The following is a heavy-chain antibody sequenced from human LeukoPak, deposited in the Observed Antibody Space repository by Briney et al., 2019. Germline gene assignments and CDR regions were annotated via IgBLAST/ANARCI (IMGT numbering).Heavy chain of an antibody. CDR2: IRYDGNT. V-gene: IGHV4-59*12. D-gene: IGHD3-3*01. Sequence: PSETLSLTCTVSGGSISTYYWSWIRQSPGKGLEWIGYIRYDGNTKYNPSLKSRVTISVDTSKNQFSLKLSSVTAADTAVYYCARSYYDFWSGYPAPSAWAEYFQHWGQGTLVTVSS. CDR3: ARSYYDFWSGYPAPSAWAEYFQH. J-gene: IGHJ1*01. CDR1: GGSISTYY.